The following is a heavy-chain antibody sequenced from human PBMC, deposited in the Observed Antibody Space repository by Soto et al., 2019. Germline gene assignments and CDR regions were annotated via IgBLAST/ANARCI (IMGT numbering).Heavy chain of an antibody. D-gene: IGHD3-9*01. V-gene: IGHV1-3*01. CDR3: ARAYDILTGRDY. CDR1: GYTLTSYA. J-gene: IGHJ4*02. Sequence: ASVKVSCKASGYTLTSYAMHWGRQAPGQRLEWMGWINAGNGNTKYSQKFQGRVTITRDTSASTAYMELSSLRSEDTAVYYCARAYDILTGRDYWGQGTLVTVSS. CDR2: INAGNGNT.